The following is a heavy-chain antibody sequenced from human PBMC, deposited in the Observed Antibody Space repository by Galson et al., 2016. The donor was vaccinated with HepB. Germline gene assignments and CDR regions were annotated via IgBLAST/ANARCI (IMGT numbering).Heavy chain of an antibody. CDR1: GYTFTSYY. CDR3: ARDRGYYYGSGSPPYYYYGLDV. D-gene: IGHD3-10*01. V-gene: IGHV1-46*01. CDR2: IVPSDGST. J-gene: IGHJ6*02. Sequence: SVKVSCKAPGYTFTSYYIHWVRQAPGQGLEWMGIIVPSDGSTSNAQKFRGRVTMTRDTSTSTVYMELSSLRSEDTAVYYCARDRGYYYGSGSPPYYYYGLDVWGQGTTVTVSS.